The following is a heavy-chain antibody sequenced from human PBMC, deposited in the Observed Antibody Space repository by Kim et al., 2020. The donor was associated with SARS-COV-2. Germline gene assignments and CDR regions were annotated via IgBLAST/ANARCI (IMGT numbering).Heavy chain of an antibody. CDR3: AKQPGIAAVMDFYFDY. D-gene: IGHD6-13*01. V-gene: IGHV3-23*01. J-gene: IGHJ4*02. CDR2: ISGSGGST. Sequence: GGSLRLSCAASGFTFSSYAMSWVRQAPGKGLEWVSAISGSGGSTYYADSVKGRFTISRDNSKNTLYLQMNSLRAEDTAVYYCAKQPGIAAVMDFYFDYWGQGTLVTVSS. CDR1: GFTFSSYA.